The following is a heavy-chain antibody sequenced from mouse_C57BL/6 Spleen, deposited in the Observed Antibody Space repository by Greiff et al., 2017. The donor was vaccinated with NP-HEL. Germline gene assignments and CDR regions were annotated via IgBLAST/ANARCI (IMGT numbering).Heavy chain of an antibody. CDR2: ICPRDGST. J-gene: IGHJ1*03. D-gene: IGHD2-1*01. Sequence: VQLQQSDAGLVQPGASVKISCTVSGYTFTDHTIHWMKQRPEQGLEWIGYICPRDGSTKYNETFKGKATLTADKSSSTAYMQLYSLTSEDSAVYFCARFDGNYGWYFDVWGTGTTVTVSS. V-gene: IGHV1-78*01. CDR1: GYTFTDHT. CDR3: ARFDGNYGWYFDV.